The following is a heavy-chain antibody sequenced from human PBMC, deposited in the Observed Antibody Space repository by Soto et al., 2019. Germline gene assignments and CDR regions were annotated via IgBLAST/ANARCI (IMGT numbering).Heavy chain of an antibody. Sequence: VQLVQSGAEVKKPGASVKVSCKASGYTFTSYYMHWVRQAPGQGLEWMGIINPSGGSTSYAQKFQGRVTMTRDTSTSTVYMELSSLRSEDTAVYYCAREGVVGIVVDNWFDPWGQGTLVTVSS. CDR1: GYTFTSYY. CDR2: INPSGGST. D-gene: IGHD3-22*01. V-gene: IGHV1-46*01. J-gene: IGHJ5*02. CDR3: AREGVVGIVVDNWFDP.